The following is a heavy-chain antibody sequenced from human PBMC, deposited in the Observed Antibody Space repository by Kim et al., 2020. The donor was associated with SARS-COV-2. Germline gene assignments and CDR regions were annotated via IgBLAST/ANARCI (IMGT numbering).Heavy chain of an antibody. CDR1: GGSISSYY. D-gene: IGHD6-19*01. CDR2: IYYSGST. Sequence: SETLSLTCTVSGGSISSYYWSWIRQPPGKGLEWIGYIYYSGSTNYNPSLKSRVTISVDTSKNQFSLKLSSVTAADTAVYYCVRGGPGIAVAGTSTYYYYYGMDVWGQGTTVTVSS. CDR3: VRGGPGIAVAGTSTYYYYYGMDV. J-gene: IGHJ6*02. V-gene: IGHV4-59*01.